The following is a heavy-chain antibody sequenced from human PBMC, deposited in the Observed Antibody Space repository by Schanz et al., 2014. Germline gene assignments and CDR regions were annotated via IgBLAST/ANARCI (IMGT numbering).Heavy chain of an antibody. V-gene: IGHV4-31*03. CDR1: GDSMSSGGYY. CDR3: AGLVGPSFYYGMDV. Sequence: QVQLQESGPGLVKPSQTLSLTCNVSGDSMSSGGYYWNWIRQHPGKGLEWIGYIYDSGNTYYNPSLKSRVTMSIDTSENQFSLNLRSVTGADTAVYYCAGLVGPSFYYGMDVWGQGTTVTVSS. D-gene: IGHD2-15*01. CDR2: IYDSGNT. J-gene: IGHJ6*02.